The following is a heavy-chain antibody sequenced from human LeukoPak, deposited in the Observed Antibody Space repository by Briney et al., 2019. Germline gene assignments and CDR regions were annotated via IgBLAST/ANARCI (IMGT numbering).Heavy chain of an antibody. CDR1: GGTFSNYA. CDR2: IVPIFDTA. J-gene: IGHJ6*03. D-gene: IGHD3-22*01. Sequence: SVKVSCKASGGTFSNYAISWVRQAPGQGLEWMGGIVPIFDTADYAQKFQGRLTITADKSTSTAYMELSSLRSEDTAVYYCARDRYYDSSGYYYASYMDVWGKGTTVTVSS. V-gene: IGHV1-69*06. CDR3: ARDRYYDSSGYYYASYMDV.